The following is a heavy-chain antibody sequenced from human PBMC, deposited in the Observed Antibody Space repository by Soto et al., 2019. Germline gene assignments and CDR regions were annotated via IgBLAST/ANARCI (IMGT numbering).Heavy chain of an antibody. CDR3: ARDPSGSGLYYFDY. CDR1: EFTFSSYG. CDR2: IWYDGSNK. Sequence: QVQLVESGGGLVKPGGSLRLSCAASEFTFSSYGMHWVRQAPGKGLEWVAVIWYDGSNKYYADSVKGRFTISRDNSKNTLYLQMNSLRAEDTAVYYCARDPSGSGLYYFDYWGQGTLVTVSS. D-gene: IGHD2-15*01. V-gene: IGHV3-33*08. J-gene: IGHJ4*02.